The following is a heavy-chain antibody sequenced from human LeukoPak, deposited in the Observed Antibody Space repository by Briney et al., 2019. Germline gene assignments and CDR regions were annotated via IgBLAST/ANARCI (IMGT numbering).Heavy chain of an antibody. CDR3: ARVGEYSSAYYYYGMDA. D-gene: IGHD6-6*01. V-gene: IGHV1-46*01. CDR1: GGTFTNYA. J-gene: IGHJ6*02. CDR2: INPSRGST. Sequence: ASVKVSCKASGGTFTNYAISWVRQAPGQGLEWMGIINPSRGSTTYAQKFQGRVTMTRDTSTSTVYMHLSSLRSEDTAVYYCARVGEYSSAYYYYGMDAWGQGTTVTVSS.